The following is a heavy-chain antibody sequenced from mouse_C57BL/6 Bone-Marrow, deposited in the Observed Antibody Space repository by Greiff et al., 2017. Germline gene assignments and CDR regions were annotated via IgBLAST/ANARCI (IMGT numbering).Heavy chain of an antibody. CDR1: GFNIKDDY. CDR3: TTGNFDY. CDR2: IDPENGDT. Sequence: VQLKESGAELVRPGASVKLSCTASGFNIKDDYMHWVKQRPEQGLEWIGWIDPENGDTEYASKFQGKATITADTSSNTADLQLSSLTSEDTAVYYCTTGNFDYWGQGTTLTVSS. V-gene: IGHV14-4*01. J-gene: IGHJ2*01.